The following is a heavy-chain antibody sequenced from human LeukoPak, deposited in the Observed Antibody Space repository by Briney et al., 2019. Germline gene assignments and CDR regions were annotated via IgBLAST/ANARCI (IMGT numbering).Heavy chain of an antibody. Sequence: SETLSLTCTVSGGSISSYYWSWIRPPPGKGLEWIGYIYYSGSTNYNPSLKSRVTIPVDTSKNQFSLKLSSVTAADTAVYYCARATFGGSYYAFDIWGQGTMVTVSS. J-gene: IGHJ3*02. CDR3: ARATFGGSYYAFDI. V-gene: IGHV4-59*01. D-gene: IGHD1-26*01. CDR1: GGSISSYY. CDR2: IYYSGST.